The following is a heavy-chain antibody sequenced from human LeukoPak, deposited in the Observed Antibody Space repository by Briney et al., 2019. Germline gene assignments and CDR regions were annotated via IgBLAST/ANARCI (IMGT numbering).Heavy chain of an antibody. Sequence: PGGSLRLSCVASRFTFSSYAMHWVRQAPGAGREGVASIRDDGSNKYCADSGKGRLTVSRDNSKNTLYLQMNSLRPEDTAVYYCAKDNSDYGDFSYMDVWGKGTTVTVSS. CDR1: RFTFSSYA. J-gene: IGHJ6*03. CDR3: AKDNSDYGDFSYMDV. V-gene: IGHV3-30*02. CDR2: IRDDGSNK. D-gene: IGHD4/OR15-4a*01.